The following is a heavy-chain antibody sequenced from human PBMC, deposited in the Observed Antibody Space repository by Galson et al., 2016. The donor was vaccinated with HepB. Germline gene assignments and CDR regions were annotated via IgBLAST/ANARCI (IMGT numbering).Heavy chain of an antibody. CDR3: RYGMDV. CDR2: IKSKTDGGTT. J-gene: IGHJ6*02. Sequence: LRLSCAASGFTFSNAWMSWVRQAPGKKLEWVGRIKSKTDGGTTDYAAPVKGRFSISRDDSKNTLYLQMNSLKTEDAAVYYCRYGMDVWGQGTTVTVSS. CDR1: GFTFSNAW. V-gene: IGHV3-15*01.